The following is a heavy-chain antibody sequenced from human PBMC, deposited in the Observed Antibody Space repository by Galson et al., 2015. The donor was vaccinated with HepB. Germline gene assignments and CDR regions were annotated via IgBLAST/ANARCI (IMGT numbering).Heavy chain of an antibody. Sequence: SLRLSCAASGFTFSSYAMSWVRQAPGQGLEWVGAIRGSGGSTYYADSVKGRFTIARDNSKNTLYLQMNSLSAEDTAVYYCAKCSGSYPRILNYWGQGTLVTVSS. CDR3: AKCSGSYPRILNY. CDR2: IRGSGGST. D-gene: IGHD1-26*01. CDR1: GFTFSSYA. J-gene: IGHJ4*02. V-gene: IGHV3-23*01.